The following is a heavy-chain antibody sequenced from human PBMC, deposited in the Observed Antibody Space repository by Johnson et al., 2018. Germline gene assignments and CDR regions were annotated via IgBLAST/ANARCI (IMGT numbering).Heavy chain of an antibody. CDR2: ISYDGNTK. V-gene: IGHV3-30*03. Sequence: VQLVQSGGGVVQPGGSLRLSCAGSGFIFSSYGMHWVRQAPGKGLEWVAVISYDGNTKYYLDSMQGRITISRDNSMDVAFLEISSLRHEDTAVYYCATRRYNWNYVPHYMDGWGKGTTVAVSS. D-gene: IGHD1-7*01. J-gene: IGHJ6*03. CDR1: GFIFSSYG. CDR3: ATRRYNWNYVPHYMDG.